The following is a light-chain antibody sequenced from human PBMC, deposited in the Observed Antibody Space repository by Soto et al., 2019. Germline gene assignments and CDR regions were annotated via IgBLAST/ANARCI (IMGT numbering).Light chain of an antibody. CDR3: QHYYKWPLT. CDR2: ADS. CDR1: QSVSRD. Sequence: EIVMTQSPATLSVSPGERATLSCRASQSVSRDLAWYQQKPGQAPRILIYADSNRATGIPARFSGSGSGTDFTLTITRLQSEDSAVYYCQHYYKWPLTXGGGTKVDIK. V-gene: IGKV3D-15*01. J-gene: IGKJ4*01.